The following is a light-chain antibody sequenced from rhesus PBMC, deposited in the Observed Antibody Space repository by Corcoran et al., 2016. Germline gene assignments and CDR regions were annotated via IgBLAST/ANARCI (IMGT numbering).Light chain of an antibody. CDR2: KAS. CDR1: ENVNNY. J-gene: IGKJ4*01. V-gene: IGKV1-74*01. Sequence: DIQMTQSPSSLSASVGDRVTITCRASENVNNYLHWYQLKPGKAPKLLFYKASTLQSGVPSRFSGSGSGTDYTFPISHLQPEDVATYYCQHGYGTPLTFGGGTKVELK. CDR3: QHGYGTPLT.